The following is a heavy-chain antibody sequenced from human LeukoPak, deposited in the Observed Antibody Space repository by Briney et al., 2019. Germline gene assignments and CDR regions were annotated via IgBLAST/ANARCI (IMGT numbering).Heavy chain of an antibody. D-gene: IGHD7-27*01. CDR2: IKQDGSEK. CDR3: ARDNWGPIDY. J-gene: IGHJ4*02. CDR1: GFTFSSFW. Sequence: GGYLRFSCAASGFTFSSFWMSWVRQAPGKGLEWVANIKQDGSEKYYVDSVKGRFTISRDNAKNSLYLQMNSLRAEDTAVYYCARDNWGPIDYWGQGTLVTVSS. V-gene: IGHV3-7*01.